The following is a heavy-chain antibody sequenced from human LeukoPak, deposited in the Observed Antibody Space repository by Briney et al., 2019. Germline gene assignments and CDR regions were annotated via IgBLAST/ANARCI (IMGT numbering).Heavy chain of an antibody. V-gene: IGHV1-18*01. J-gene: IGHJ4*02. CDR1: GYTFTSYG. D-gene: IGHD2-2*01. CDR2: ISVYNGNT. CDR3: AREWVAGYCSSTGCYSIYFDY. Sequence: ASVKVSCKASGYTFTSYGISWVRQAPGQGLEWMGWISVYNGNTNYAQKLQGRVTMTTDTSTSTAYMELRSLRSDDTAVYYCAREWVAGYCSSTGCYSIYFDYWGQGTLVTVSS.